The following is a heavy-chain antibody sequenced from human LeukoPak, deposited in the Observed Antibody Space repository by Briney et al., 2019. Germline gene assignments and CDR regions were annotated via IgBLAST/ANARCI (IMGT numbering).Heavy chain of an antibody. D-gene: IGHD1-7*01. V-gene: IGHV3-43*02. CDR1: GFTFNDYA. CDR3: SKGPYNWNYQIWYYFDS. J-gene: IGHJ4*02. CDR2: ISGDGGPT. Sequence: GGSLRLSCAASGFTFNDYARHWVRQAPGKGLEWVSLISGDGGPTYNADSVKGGFTISREDNKKSLYMQMNSLRTEDTAFYYCSKGPYNWNYQIWYYFDSWGQGTLVTVSS.